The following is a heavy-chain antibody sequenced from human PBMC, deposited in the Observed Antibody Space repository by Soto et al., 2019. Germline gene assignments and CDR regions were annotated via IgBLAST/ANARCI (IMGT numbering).Heavy chain of an antibody. Sequence: SETLSLTCTVSGGSISSYYWNWIRQPPGKGLEWIGYISYPGTTNYNPSLKSRVAISLDTSKKQFSLTLSSVTAADTAVYFCARGGVMVTDNWLDPWGQGTLVTVSS. J-gene: IGHJ5*02. V-gene: IGHV4-59*08. CDR2: ISYPGTT. D-gene: IGHD2-21*02. CDR1: GGSISSYY. CDR3: ARGGVMVTDNWLDP.